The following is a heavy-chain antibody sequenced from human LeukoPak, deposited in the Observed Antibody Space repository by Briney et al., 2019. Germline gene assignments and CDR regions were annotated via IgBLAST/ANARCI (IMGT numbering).Heavy chain of an antibody. V-gene: IGHV1-69*04. CDR1: GGTFNSYA. D-gene: IGHD2-21*02. CDR3: ARVSCAGDCYFFDS. J-gene: IGHJ4*02. Sequence: ASVKVSCKASGGTFNSYAFNWVRQAPGQGLEWMGRIIPILGIPDYAQKFQGRVTITADKSTSTTYMELSSLRSEDTAVYYCARVSCAGDCYFFDSWGQGTLVTVSS. CDR2: IIPILGIP.